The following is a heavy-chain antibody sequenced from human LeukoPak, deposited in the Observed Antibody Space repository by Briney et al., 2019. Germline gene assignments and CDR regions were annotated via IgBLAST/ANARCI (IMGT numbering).Heavy chain of an antibody. D-gene: IGHD3-9*01. CDR2: IYPGDSDT. Sequence: GESLKISCKGSGYSFTSYWIGWVRQMPGKGLEWMGIIYPGDSDTRYSPSFQGQVTISADKSISTAYLQWSSLKASDTAMYYCAKGGYFDWYSHAFDIWGQGTMVTVSS. V-gene: IGHV5-51*01. J-gene: IGHJ3*02. CDR1: GYSFTSYW. CDR3: AKGGYFDWYSHAFDI.